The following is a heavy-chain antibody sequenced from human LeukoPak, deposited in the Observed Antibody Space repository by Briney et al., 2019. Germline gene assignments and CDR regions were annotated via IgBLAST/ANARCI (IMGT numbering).Heavy chain of an antibody. Sequence: GGSLRLSCAASGFTFSDYGLHWVRQAPGMGLEWVALIWHDGSNKYYADSVMGRFTISRDNSKNTLYLQMNSLRAEDTATYYCAKDGDAYTEFYYYYMDVWGKGTPVTVSS. V-gene: IGHV3-33*06. J-gene: IGHJ6*03. D-gene: IGHD5-24*01. CDR3: AKDGDAYTEFYYYYMDV. CDR1: GFTFSDYG. CDR2: IWHDGSNK.